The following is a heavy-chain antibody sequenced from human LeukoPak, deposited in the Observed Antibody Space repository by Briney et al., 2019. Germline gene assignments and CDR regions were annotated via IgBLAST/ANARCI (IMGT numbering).Heavy chain of an antibody. CDR3: ARAHQVVVAARVPYWFDP. CDR1: GYTFTSYG. Sequence: ASVKVSCKASGYTFTSYGISWVRQAPGQGLEWMGWISAYNGNTNYAQKLQGRVTMTTDTSTSTAYVELRSLRSDDTAVYYCARAHQVVVAARVPYWFDPWGQGTLVTVSS. V-gene: IGHV1-18*01. J-gene: IGHJ5*02. CDR2: ISAYNGNT. D-gene: IGHD2-15*01.